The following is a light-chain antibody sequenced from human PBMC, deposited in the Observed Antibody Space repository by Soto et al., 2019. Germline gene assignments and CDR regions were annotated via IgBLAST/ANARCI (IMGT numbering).Light chain of an antibody. V-gene: IGKV3-15*01. J-gene: IGKJ1*01. CDR2: DAS. CDR1: QSVSSK. CDR3: QQYNNWPWT. Sequence: EIVMTQSPGTLSVSPGERVTLSCRASQSVSSKLVWYQRKPGQSPRLLIYDASTRATGMPGRFSGSGSGTEFTLTISSLQSEDFAVYYCQQYNNWPWTFGQGTKVE.